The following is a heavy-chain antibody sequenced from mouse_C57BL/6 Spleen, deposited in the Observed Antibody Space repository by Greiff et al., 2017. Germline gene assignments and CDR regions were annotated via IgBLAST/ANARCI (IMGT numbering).Heavy chain of an antibody. J-gene: IGHJ4*01. CDR1: GYAFTNYL. CDR2: IKPGSGGT. Sequence: VQLQQSGAELVRPGTSVKVSCKASGYAFTNYLIEWVKQRPGQGLEWIGVIKPGSGGTNYNEKFKGKATLTADKSSSTAYMQLSSLTSEDSAVYFCARSTVVAGYAMDYWGQGTSVTVSS. CDR3: ARSTVVAGYAMDY. V-gene: IGHV1-54*01. D-gene: IGHD1-1*01.